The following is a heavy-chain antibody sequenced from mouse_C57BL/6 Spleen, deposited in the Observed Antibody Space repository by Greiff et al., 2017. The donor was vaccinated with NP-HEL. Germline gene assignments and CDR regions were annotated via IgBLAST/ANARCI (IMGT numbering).Heavy chain of an antibody. J-gene: IGHJ2*01. V-gene: IGHV5-17*01. Sequence: DVMLVESGGGLVKPGGSLKLSCAASGFTFSDYGMHWVRQAPEKGLEWVAYISSGSSTIYSADTVKGRFTISRDNAKNTLFLQMTSLRSEDTAMYYCARGKLGLYFDYWGQGTTLTVSS. D-gene: IGHD4-1*01. CDR1: GFTFSDYG. CDR2: ISSGSSTI. CDR3: ARGKLGLYFDY.